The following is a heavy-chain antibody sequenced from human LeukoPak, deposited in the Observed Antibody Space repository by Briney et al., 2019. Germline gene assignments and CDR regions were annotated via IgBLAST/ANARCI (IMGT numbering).Heavy chain of an antibody. Sequence: GESLKISCKASGYTFTSYWIGWVRQMPGKGPEWMGLIYPSDSDTRYSPSFQGQVTISAHKSISTAYLQWSSLKASDTAMYYCARGGSGWSFYSWGQGTLVTVSS. CDR2: IYPSDSDT. V-gene: IGHV5-51*01. J-gene: IGHJ5*01. D-gene: IGHD6-19*01. CDR1: GYTFTSYW. CDR3: ARGGSGWSFYS.